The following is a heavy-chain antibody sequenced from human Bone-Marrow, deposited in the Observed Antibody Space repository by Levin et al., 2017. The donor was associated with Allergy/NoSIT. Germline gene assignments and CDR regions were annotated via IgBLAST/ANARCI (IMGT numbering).Heavy chain of an antibody. D-gene: IGHD3/OR15-3a*01. J-gene: IGHJ5*02. CDR1: GGSDSGGSVSSHSHY. CDR3: ARSTPGRDLDWFTNWFDP. Sequence: PSETLSLTCTVSGGSDSGGSVSSHSHYWTWIRQPPGKGLECIGYIYYSGTTKYSPSLRSRATISIDTSKSQFSLKLTSVTAADTAVYYCARSTPGRDLDWFTNWFDPWGQGTLVIVSS. V-gene: IGHV4-61*01. CDR2: IYYSGTT.